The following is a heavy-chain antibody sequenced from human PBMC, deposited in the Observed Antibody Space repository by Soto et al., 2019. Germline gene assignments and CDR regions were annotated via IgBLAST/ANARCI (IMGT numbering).Heavy chain of an antibody. CDR3: ARANYDFWRATSGWFDP. CDR1: GGSISSGGYS. CDR2: IYHSGST. J-gene: IGHJ5*02. D-gene: IGHD3-3*01. V-gene: IGHV4-30-2*01. Sequence: SETLSLTCAVSGGSISSGGYSWSWIRQPPGKGLEWIGYIYHSGSTYYNPSLKSRVTISVDRSKNQFSLKLSSVTAADTAVYYCARANYDFWRATSGWFDPWGQGTLVTVSS.